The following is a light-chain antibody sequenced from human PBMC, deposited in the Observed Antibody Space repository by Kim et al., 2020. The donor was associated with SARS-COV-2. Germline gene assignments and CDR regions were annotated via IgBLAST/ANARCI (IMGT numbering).Light chain of an antibody. CDR3: QQYNNWRWT. V-gene: IGKV3-15*01. Sequence: VSPGESATLSCRASQTVSSNLAWYQQKPGQAPRLLIHGASTRATGIPARFSGSGSGTEFTLTISSLQSEDFAVYYCQQYNNWRWTFGQGTKVDIK. CDR2: GAS. CDR1: QTVSSN. J-gene: IGKJ1*01.